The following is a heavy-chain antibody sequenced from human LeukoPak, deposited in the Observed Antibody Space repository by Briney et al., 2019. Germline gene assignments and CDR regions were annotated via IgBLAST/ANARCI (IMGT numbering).Heavy chain of an antibody. J-gene: IGHJ4*02. CDR3: ARGGVWYSSGWSDY. D-gene: IGHD6-19*01. Sequence: GGSLRLSCAASGFTFSSYEMNWVRQAPGKGLEWVSYISSSGSTIYYADSVKGRFTISRDNAKNSLYLQMNSLRAEDTAVYYCARGGVWYSSGWSDYWGQGTLVTVSS. CDR2: ISSSGSTI. V-gene: IGHV3-48*03. CDR1: GFTFSSYE.